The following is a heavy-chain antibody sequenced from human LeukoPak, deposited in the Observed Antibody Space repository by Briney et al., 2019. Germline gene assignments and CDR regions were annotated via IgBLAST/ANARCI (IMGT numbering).Heavy chain of an antibody. CDR1: GFTFSSYA. CDR2: ISGSGGST. J-gene: IGHJ4*02. CDR3: AKDPYPGIAVADY. V-gene: IGHV3-23*01. Sequence: GGSLRLSCAASGFTFSSYAMSWVRQAPGKGLEWVSAISGSGGSTYYADSVKGRFTISRDNSKNTLYLQINSLRAEDTAVYYCAKDPYPGIAVADYWGQGTLVTVSS. D-gene: IGHD6-13*01.